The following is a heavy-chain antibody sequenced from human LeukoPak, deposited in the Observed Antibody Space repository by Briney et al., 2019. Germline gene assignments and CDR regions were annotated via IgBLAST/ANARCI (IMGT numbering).Heavy chain of an antibody. J-gene: IGHJ4*02. CDR1: GGSISSSSYY. Sequence: SETLSLTCTVSGGSISSSSYYWGWIRQPPGKGLEWIGSIYYSGSTYYNPSLKSRVTISVDTSKNQFSLKLSPVTAADTAVYYCARHLEVATVTRADKRGFDYWGQGTLVTVSS. CDR3: ARHLEVATVTRADKRGFDY. V-gene: IGHV4-39*01. D-gene: IGHD4-17*01. CDR2: IYYSGST.